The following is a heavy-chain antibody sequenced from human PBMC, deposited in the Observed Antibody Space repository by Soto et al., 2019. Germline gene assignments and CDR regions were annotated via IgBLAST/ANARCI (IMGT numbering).Heavy chain of an antibody. Sequence: QVQLVQSGAEVKKPGSSVKVSCKASGGTFSSYAISWVRQAPGQGLEWMGGIIPIFGTANYAQKFQGRVTITADESTNTAYRELSSLRTEDTAVYFCARGDLVVVVAAKFANYYYGMDVWGQGTTVTVSS. V-gene: IGHV1-69*01. CDR1: GGTFSSYA. CDR3: ARGDLVVVVAAKFANYYYGMDV. J-gene: IGHJ6*02. CDR2: IIPIFGTA. D-gene: IGHD2-15*01.